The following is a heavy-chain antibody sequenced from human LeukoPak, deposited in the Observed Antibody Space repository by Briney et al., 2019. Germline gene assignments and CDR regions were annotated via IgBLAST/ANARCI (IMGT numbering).Heavy chain of an antibody. V-gene: IGHV4-34*01. D-gene: IGHD3-3*01. CDR2: INHSGST. Sequence: SETLSLTCAVYGGSFSGYYWSWIRQPPGKGLEWIGEINHSGSTNYNPSLKSRVTISVDTSKNQFSLKLSSVTAADTAVYYCASRITIFGVAAPHFDYWGQGTLVTVSS. CDR3: ASRITIFGVAAPHFDY. CDR1: GGSFSGYY. J-gene: IGHJ4*02.